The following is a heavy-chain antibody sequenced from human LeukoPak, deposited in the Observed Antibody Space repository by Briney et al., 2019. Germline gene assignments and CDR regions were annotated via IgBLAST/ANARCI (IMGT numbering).Heavy chain of an antibody. CDR3: ARQTGSGLFILP. CDR2: IYYHENT. V-gene: IGHV4-39*01. D-gene: IGHD3/OR15-3a*01. Sequence: KTSETLSLTCTVSGGSISSSSDYWGWIRQAPGKGLEWIGSIYYHENTYYNSSLKSRVTISVDTSKNQFSLKLTSVTAADTAVYYCARQTGSGLFILPGGQGTLVTVSS. J-gene: IGHJ4*02. CDR1: GGSISSSSDY.